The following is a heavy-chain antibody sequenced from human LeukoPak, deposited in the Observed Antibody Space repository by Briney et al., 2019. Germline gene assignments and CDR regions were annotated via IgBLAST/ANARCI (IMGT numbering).Heavy chain of an antibody. CDR1: GGSISSYY. CDR3: ARTALHYYDNSLGALDI. J-gene: IGHJ3*02. CDR2: IYNSGST. V-gene: IGHV4-59*01. Sequence: SETLSLTCTVSGGSISSYYWSWIRQPPGKGLEWIGYIYNSGSTNYNPSLKSRVTISVDTSKNQFSLKLSSVTAADTAVYYCARTALHYYDNSLGALDIWGQGTMVTVSS. D-gene: IGHD3-22*01.